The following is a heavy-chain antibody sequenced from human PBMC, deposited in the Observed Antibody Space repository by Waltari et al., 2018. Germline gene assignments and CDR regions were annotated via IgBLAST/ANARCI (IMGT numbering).Heavy chain of an antibody. CDR3: ARYLGAPEY. D-gene: IGHD3-16*01. CDR1: GFTFSSYA. J-gene: IGHJ4*02. CDR2: IYSGGST. Sequence: EVQLLESGGGLVQPGGSLRLSCAASGFTFSSYAMSGFRTAPGKGLEWFSVIYSGGSTYYADSVKGRFTISRDNSKNTLYLQMNSLRAEDTAVYYCARYLGAPEYWGQGTLVTVSS. V-gene: IGHV3-23*03.